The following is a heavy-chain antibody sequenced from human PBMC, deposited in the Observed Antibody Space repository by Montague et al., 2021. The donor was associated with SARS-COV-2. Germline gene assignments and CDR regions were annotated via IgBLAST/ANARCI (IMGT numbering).Heavy chain of an antibody. V-gene: IGHV3-66*02. D-gene: IGHD6-13*01. CDR3: ARDLTAAGTVYYGMVV. Sequence: SLRLSCAASGFTVSSNYMSWVRQAPGKGLEWVSVIYSGGSTYYADSVKGRFTISRDNSKNTLYLQMNSLRAEDTAVYYCARDLTAAGTVYYGMVVWGQGTTVTVSS. J-gene: IGHJ6*02. CDR1: GFTVSSNY. CDR2: IYSGGST.